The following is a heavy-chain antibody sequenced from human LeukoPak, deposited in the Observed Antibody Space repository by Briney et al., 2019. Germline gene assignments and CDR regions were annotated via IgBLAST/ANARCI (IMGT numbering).Heavy chain of an antibody. CDR1: GFTFSSYG. V-gene: IGHV3-30*18. D-gene: IGHD2-15*01. Sequence: GRSLRLSCAASGFTFSSYGMHWVRQAPGKGLEWVAVISYDGSNKYYADSVKGRFTISRDNSKNTLYLQMNSLRAEDTAVYYCAKVTQGYCSGGSCYSGGDYYYYYYMDVWGKGTTVTISS. CDR2: ISYDGSNK. J-gene: IGHJ6*03. CDR3: AKVTQGYCSGGSCYSGGDYYYYYYMDV.